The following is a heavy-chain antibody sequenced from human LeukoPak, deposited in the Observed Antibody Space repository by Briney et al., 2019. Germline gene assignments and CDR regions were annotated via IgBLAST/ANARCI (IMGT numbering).Heavy chain of an antibody. CDR1: GGSFSGYY. V-gene: IGHV4-34*01. D-gene: IGHD2-15*01. J-gene: IGHJ5*02. CDR3: ARGGVVVVAATGNWFDP. Sequence: SETVSLTCAVYGGSFSGYYWSWIRQPPGKGREGRGELNHSGSTNYNPSLKSRVTISVETSKNHFSLKLSSVTAAGTAVYYCARGGVVVVAATGNWFDPWGQGTLVTVSS. CDR2: LNHSGST.